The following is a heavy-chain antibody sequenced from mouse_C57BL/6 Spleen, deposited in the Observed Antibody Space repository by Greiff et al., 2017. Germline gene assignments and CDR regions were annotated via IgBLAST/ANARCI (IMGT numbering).Heavy chain of an antibody. J-gene: IGHJ2*01. D-gene: IGHD1-1*01. Sequence: VQLQQSGAELVRPGTSVKVSCKASGYAFTNYLIEWVKQRPGQGLEWIGVINTGSGGTNYNEQFKGKATMTADKSSSTTYMQLSSLTSEDSAVYFCAREVYYGSSYVDYWGQGTTLTVSS. CDR1: GYAFTNYL. CDR3: AREVYYGSSYVDY. V-gene: IGHV1-54*01. CDR2: INTGSGGT.